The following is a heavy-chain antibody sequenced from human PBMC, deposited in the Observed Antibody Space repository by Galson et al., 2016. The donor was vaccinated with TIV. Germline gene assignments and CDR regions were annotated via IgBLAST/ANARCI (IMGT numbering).Heavy chain of an antibody. CDR1: GGSISSGSYY. J-gene: IGHJ6*02. D-gene: IGHD2-15*01. CDR3: ARDCTSSTCRIYYYGMDV. Sequence: ETLSLTCTVSGGSISSGSYYWTWIRQPPGKGLEWVGYIYYSGGTNYNPSLKSRVTISVDTSKNQFSLNLSSVTAADTAVYYCARDCTSSTCRIYYYGMDVWGQGTTVTVSS. V-gene: IGHV4-61*01. CDR2: IYYSGGT.